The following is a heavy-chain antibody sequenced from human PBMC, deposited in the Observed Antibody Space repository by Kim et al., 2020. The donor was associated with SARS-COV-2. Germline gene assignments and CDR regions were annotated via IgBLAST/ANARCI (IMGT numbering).Heavy chain of an antibody. CDR2: IFYSGTT. V-gene: IGHV4-39*01. CDR3: ARVPWHFYDTSGYSGNFEY. Sequence: SETLSLTCTVSGASINSGTYYWGWIRQPPGKGLEWIGNIFYSGTTYYNSSLKSRVTISVDTSKNQFSLKLSSVTAADTAVYFCARVPWHFYDTSGYSGNFEYCGQGTLVTVSS. CDR1: GASINSGTYY. D-gene: IGHD3-22*01. J-gene: IGHJ4*02.